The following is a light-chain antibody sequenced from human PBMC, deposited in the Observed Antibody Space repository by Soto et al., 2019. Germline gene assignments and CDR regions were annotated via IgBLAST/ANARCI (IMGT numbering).Light chain of an antibody. J-gene: IGKJ2*01. CDR3: QQYGSSPLYT. Sequence: EIVLTQSPGTLSLSPGERATLSCRASQSVSSSYLAWYQQKPGQAPRLLIYGASSRATGIPDRFSGSGSGTDSTLTISRLEPEDFAVDYCQQYGSSPLYTFGQGTKLEIK. V-gene: IGKV3-20*01. CDR2: GAS. CDR1: QSVSSSY.